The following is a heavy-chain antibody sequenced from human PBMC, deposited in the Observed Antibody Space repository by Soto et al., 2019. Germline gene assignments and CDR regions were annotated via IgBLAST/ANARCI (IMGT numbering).Heavy chain of an antibody. J-gene: IGHJ4*02. Sequence: VQLVESGGGVVQPGRSLRLSCAASGFTFSDYAMHWVRQAPGKGLEWVAVVSHDGRNTHYADSVKGRFTISTASSKNTVSLEMTSPRAEDTAVYYCAKGGRQWLVTSDFDFWGQGALVTVSS. V-gene: IGHV3-30*18. CDR2: VSHDGRNT. CDR3: AKGGRQWLVTSDFDF. D-gene: IGHD6-19*01. CDR1: GFTFSDYA.